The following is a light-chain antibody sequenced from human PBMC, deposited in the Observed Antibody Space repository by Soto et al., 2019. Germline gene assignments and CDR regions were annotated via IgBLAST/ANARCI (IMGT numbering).Light chain of an antibody. CDR2: DVT. CDR3: CSYTDIALDVV. V-gene: IGLV2-14*01. J-gene: IGLJ2*01. Sequence: QSVLTQPASVSGSPGQSITISCTGTSSDIGDYDYVSWYQHLPGKAPKLLIFDVTHRPSGVSDRFSGSKSGNTASLTISGVRPEVEADYYCCSYTDIALDVVFGGGTKVTVL. CDR1: SSDIGDYDY.